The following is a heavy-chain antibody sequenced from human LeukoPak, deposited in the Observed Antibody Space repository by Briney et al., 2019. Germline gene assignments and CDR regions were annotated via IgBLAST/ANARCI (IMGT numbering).Heavy chain of an antibody. CDR3: ARHGAARSVDY. J-gene: IGHJ4*02. Sequence: GGSLRLSCAASGFTFSSYGMPWVRQAPGKGLEWVAVIWYDGSNKYYADSVKGRFTISRDNSKNTLYLQMNSLRAEDTAVYYCARHGAARSVDYWGQGTLVTVSS. CDR1: GFTFSSYG. V-gene: IGHV3-33*01. D-gene: IGHD6-6*01. CDR2: IWYDGSNK.